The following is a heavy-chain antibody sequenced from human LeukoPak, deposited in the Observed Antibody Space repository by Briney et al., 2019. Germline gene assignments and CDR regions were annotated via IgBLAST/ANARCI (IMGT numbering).Heavy chain of an antibody. CDR3: ARDFWSGSNWFDP. CDR1: GGSFSGYY. Sequence: SETLSLTCAVYGGSFSGYYWSWIRQPPGKGLEWIGYISYSGSTNYNPSLKSRVTISVDTSKNQFSLKLSSVTAADTAVYYCARDFWSGSNWFDPWGQGTLVTVSS. CDR2: ISYSGST. J-gene: IGHJ5*02. D-gene: IGHD3-3*01. V-gene: IGHV4-59*01.